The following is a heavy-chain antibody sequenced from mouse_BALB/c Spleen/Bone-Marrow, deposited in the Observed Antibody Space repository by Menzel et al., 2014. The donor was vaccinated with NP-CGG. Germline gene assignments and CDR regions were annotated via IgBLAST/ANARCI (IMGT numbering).Heavy chain of an antibody. CDR3: ARQIYFPYFDY. CDR1: GFTFSSYT. J-gene: IGHJ2*01. Sequence: EVHLVESGGGLVQPGGSLKLSCAASGFTFSSYTMSWVRQTPEERLEWVAYISNGGGSTYYPDTVKGRFTISRDNAKNTLYLQMSSLKSEDTAMYYCARQIYFPYFDYWGQGTTLTVSS. D-gene: IGHD2-1*01. V-gene: IGHV5-12-2*01. CDR2: ISNGGGST.